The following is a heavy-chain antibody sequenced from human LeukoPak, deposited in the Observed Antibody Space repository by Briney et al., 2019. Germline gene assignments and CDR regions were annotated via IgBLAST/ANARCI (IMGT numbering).Heavy chain of an antibody. CDR2: IGAGGTFT. V-gene: IGHV3-23*01. CDR3: AKDRHYYGSGSFYTYFDY. Sequence: PGGSLRLSCTASGFTFSSYAMNWVRQAPGKGLEWVSGIGAGGTFTYYADSVKGRFTIFRDNSRNTLYLQMNSLRAEDTAVYYCAKDRHYYGSGSFYTYFDYWGQGTLVTVSS. J-gene: IGHJ4*02. CDR1: GFTFSSYA. D-gene: IGHD3-10*01.